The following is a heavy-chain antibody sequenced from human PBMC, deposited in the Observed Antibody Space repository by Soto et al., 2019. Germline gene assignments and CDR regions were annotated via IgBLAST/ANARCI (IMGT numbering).Heavy chain of an antibody. Sequence: EVQLVESGGGLVKPGGSLRLSCAASGFMFSSYSMNWVRQAPGKGLAWVSFISSSSSSIKYADSVKGRFTISRDNAKNALYLQMNSLRAEDTAVYYCVRDLSYDSSGWGQGTLVTVSS. D-gene: IGHD3-22*01. J-gene: IGHJ4*02. CDR1: GFMFSSYS. CDR2: ISSSSSSI. V-gene: IGHV3-21*01. CDR3: VRDLSYDSSG.